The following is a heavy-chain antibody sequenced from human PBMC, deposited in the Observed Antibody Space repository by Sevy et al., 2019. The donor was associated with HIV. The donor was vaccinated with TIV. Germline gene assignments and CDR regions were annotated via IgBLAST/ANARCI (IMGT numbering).Heavy chain of an antibody. V-gene: IGHV3-48*03. CDR3: AGGEFGGNFDY. CDR2: ISSSGDTI. Sequence: GGSLRLSCAASQFTFSNYQMNWVRQAPGKGLEWVSYISSSGDTIYYADSLKGRFTISRDNAKNSLYLQMSSLRAEDTVVYYWAGGEFGGNFDYWGQGTLVTVSS. D-gene: IGHD3-16*01. J-gene: IGHJ4*02. CDR1: QFTFSNYQ.